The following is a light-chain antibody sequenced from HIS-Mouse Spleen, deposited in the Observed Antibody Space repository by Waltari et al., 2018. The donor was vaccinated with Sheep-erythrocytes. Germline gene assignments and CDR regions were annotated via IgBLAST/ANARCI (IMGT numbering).Light chain of an antibody. CDR1: KLGDKY. CDR3: QAWDSSIVV. CDR2: QDT. Sequence: SSELPQPLSVSVSPGQTASITCSGDKLGDKYACWFQQKPGQSPVLVIYQDTKRPAGIPERFSGSNSGNTATLTISGTQAMDEADYYCQAWDSSIVVFGGGTKLTVL. V-gene: IGLV3-1*01. J-gene: IGLJ2*01.